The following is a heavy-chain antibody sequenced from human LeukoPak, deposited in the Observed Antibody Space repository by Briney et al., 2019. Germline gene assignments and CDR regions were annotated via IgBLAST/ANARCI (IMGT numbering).Heavy chain of an antibody. CDR3: ARDQIAVAPYYYYGMDV. CDR2: ISSSGSTI. Sequence: PGGSLRLSCAASGFTFSTYWMNWVRQAPGKGLEWVSYISSSGSTIYYADSVKGRFTISRDNAKNSLYLQMNSLRAEDTAVYYCARDQIAVAPYYYYGMDVWGQGTTVTVSS. J-gene: IGHJ6*02. V-gene: IGHV3-48*04. D-gene: IGHD6-19*01. CDR1: GFTFSTYW.